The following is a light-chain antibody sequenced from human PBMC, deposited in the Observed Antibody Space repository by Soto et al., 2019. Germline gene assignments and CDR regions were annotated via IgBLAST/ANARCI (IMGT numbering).Light chain of an antibody. J-gene: IGKJ3*01. V-gene: IGKV3-15*01. CDR2: GAS. CDR3: QQYNNWPGT. Sequence: EIVMTQSPATLSVSPGARATLSCRASQSVSSNLAWYQQKPGQAPRLLIYGASTRATGIPARFSGSGSGTEFTLTISSPQSEDFAVYYCQQYNNWPGTFGPGTKVDIK. CDR1: QSVSSN.